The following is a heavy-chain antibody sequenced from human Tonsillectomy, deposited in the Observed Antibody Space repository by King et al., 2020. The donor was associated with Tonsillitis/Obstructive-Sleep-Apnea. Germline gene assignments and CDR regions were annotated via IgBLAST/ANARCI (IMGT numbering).Heavy chain of an antibody. CDR3: ARFKGLDSSGGFDM. D-gene: IGHD3-10*01. CDR1: GVTFSNYG. J-gene: IGHJ3*02. Sequence: QVQLVESGGGVVQPGRSLRLSCAASGVTFSNYGMHWVRQAPGKGLEWVAIIWYDGSKKNYADSVNGRFSISRDNSKTMLYLQMSSLRAEDTAVYYCARFKGLDSSGGFDMWGQGTMVTVSS. CDR2: IWYDGSKK. V-gene: IGHV3-33*01.